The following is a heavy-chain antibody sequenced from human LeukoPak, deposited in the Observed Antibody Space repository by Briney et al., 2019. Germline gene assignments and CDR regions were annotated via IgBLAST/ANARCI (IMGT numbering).Heavy chain of an antibody. CDR3: AKDQVEQWLTDFDY. V-gene: IGHV3-23*01. J-gene: IGHJ4*02. Sequence: GASLRLSCAASGFTFSSYAMSWVRQAPGKGLEWVSAISGSGGSTYYADSVKGRFTTSRDNSKNTLYLQMNSLRAEDTAVYYCAKDQVEQWLTDFDYWGQGTLVTVSS. CDR2: ISGSGGST. CDR1: GFTFSSYA. D-gene: IGHD6-19*01.